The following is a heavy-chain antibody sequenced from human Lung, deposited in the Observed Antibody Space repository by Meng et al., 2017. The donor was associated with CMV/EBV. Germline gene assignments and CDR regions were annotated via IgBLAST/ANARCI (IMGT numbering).Heavy chain of an antibody. Sequence: GGSXRLSCAASGFTFNSFGMHWVRQAPDKGLEWVAFVRHDGSNTYYADSVKGRFTVSRDNSKNTFYLQMYSLRAEDTALYFCAKGGDFWSAYQPFDSSGQGXLVTVSS. V-gene: IGHV3-30*02. CDR3: AKGGDFWSAYQPFDS. D-gene: IGHD3-3*01. CDR1: GFTFNSFG. CDR2: VRHDGSNT. J-gene: IGHJ4*02.